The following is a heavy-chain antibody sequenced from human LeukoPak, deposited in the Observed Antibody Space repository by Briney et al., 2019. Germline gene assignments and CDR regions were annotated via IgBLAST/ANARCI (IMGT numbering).Heavy chain of an antibody. Sequence: GGSLRLSCAASGFTFSSYAMNWVRQAPGKGLEWVSTISGSGNSTYYADSVKGRLTISRDNSKNPLDLQMNSLRAEDTAIYYCAILYSSSPLDYWDQGTLVTVSS. CDR2: ISGSGNST. V-gene: IGHV3-23*01. CDR3: AILYSSSPLDY. J-gene: IGHJ4*02. D-gene: IGHD6-6*01. CDR1: GFTFSSYA.